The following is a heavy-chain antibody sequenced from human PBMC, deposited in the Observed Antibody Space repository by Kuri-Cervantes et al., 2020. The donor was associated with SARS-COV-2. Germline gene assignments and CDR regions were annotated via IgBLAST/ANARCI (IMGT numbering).Heavy chain of an antibody. CDR1: GFTFSGHW. Sequence: LSLTCAASGFTFSGHWIHWVRQAPGKGLVWVSRINPDGSYTNNADSVKGRFTISRDNSKKPLYLQMNSLRAEDTAVYYCARDIVVVPAAKWGRDSPYYYYYGMGVWGQGTTVTVSS. CDR2: INPDGSYT. D-gene: IGHD2-2*01. J-gene: IGHJ6*02. V-gene: IGHV3-74*01. CDR3: ARDIVVVPAAKWGRDSPYYYYYGMGV.